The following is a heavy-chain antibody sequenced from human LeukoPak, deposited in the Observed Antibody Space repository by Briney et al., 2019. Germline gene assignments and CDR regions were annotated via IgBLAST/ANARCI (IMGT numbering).Heavy chain of an antibody. J-gene: IGHJ3*02. CDR2: ISSGSSYT. CDR1: GFTFSSYS. V-gene: IGHV3-21*01. Sequence: GGSLRLSCAASGFTFSSYSMNWVRQAPGKGLECVSSISSGSSYTYYGDSVKGRFTISRDNTKKSLYLQMNSLRAEDTAVYYCARDDQGSSWYLGHSDAFDIWGQGTMVTVSS. CDR3: ARDDQGSSWYLGHSDAFDI. D-gene: IGHD6-13*01.